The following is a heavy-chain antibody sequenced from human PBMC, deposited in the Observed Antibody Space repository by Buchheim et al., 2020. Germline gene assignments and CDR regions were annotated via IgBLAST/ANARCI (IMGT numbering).Heavy chain of an antibody. V-gene: IGHV1-69*04. J-gene: IGHJ2*01. D-gene: IGHD4-23*01. CDR2: IIPILGIA. Sequence: QVQLVQSGAEVKKPGSSVKVSCKASGGTFSSYAISWVRQAPGQGLEWMGRIIPILGIANYAQKFQGRVTITADKSTSTAYMELSSLRSEYTAVYYCAREGAVLYGDNSYWYFDLWGRGTL. CDR1: GGTFSSYA. CDR3: AREGAVLYGDNSYWYFDL.